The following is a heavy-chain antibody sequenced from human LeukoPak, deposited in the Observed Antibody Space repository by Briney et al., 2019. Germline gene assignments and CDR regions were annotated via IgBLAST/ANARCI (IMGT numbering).Heavy chain of an antibody. CDR2: ITPYNGKT. D-gene: IGHD3-9*01. CDR1: GYTFTSYG. V-gene: IGHV1-18*01. J-gene: IGHJ4*02. Sequence: GASVKVSCKASGYTFTSYGISWMRQAPGQGLEWMGWITPYNGKTNYAQKFQGRVTMTTDTSTNTAYMELRGLRSDDTAIYYCARDRLQYDILTGYYYWGQGTLVTVSS. CDR3: ARDRLQYDILTGYYY.